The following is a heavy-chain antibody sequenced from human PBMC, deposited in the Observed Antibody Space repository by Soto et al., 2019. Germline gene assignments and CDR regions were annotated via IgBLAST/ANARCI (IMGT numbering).Heavy chain of an antibody. CDR1: GYIFTAYS. CDR3: AREENCSDGICYSEYLQR. CDR2: VNPSGGST. D-gene: IGHD2-15*01. J-gene: IGHJ1*01. Sequence: GASVKVSCKASGYIFTAYSMHWVRQAPGQGLEWMGVVNPSGGSTNYAQKFQGRITMTRDTSTSTVYMDLSSLTSEDTAVYYCAREENCSDGICYSEYLQRCGQGPLVTVYS. V-gene: IGHV1-46*01.